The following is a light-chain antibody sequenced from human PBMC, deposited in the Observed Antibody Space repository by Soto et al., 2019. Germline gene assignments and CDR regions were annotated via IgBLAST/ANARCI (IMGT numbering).Light chain of an antibody. CDR2: KAS. Sequence: DAVLTQSPLSLPVTLGQPASISCRSSQSLVNSAGNTFLNWFQQRPGQSPRRLIYKASNRDSGVPDRFSGSVSGTDFTLKISWVEAEDVGVYYCMQGSHWPFTFGQGTNLEIK. J-gene: IGKJ2*01. V-gene: IGKV2-30*01. CDR1: QSLVNSAGNTF. CDR3: MQGSHWPFT.